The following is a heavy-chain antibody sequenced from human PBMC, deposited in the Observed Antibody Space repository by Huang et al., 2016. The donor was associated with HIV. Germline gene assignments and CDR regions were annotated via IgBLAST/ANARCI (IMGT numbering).Heavy chain of an antibody. J-gene: IGHJ3*02. CDR3: ASIVGATAAFDI. D-gene: IGHD1-26*01. V-gene: IGHV3-7*01. CDR1: GFTFSSYW. CDR2: IKQDGSEK. Sequence: EVQLVESGGGLVQPGGSLRLSCAASGFTFSSYWMSWVRQAPGKGLGWGANIKQDGSEKYYVDSVKGRFTISRDNAKNSLYLQMNSLRAEDTAVYYCASIVGATAAFDIWGQGTMVTVSS.